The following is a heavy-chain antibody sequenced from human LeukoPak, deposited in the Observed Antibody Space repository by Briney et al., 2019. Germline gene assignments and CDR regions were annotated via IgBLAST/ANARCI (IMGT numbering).Heavy chain of an antibody. Sequence: ASVKVSCKASGYTFDTYGISWVRQAPGQGLEWMGWISAYNGNTNYAQNTNYAQKLQGRVTMTTETSTSTAYMEVRSLRSDDTAVYYCARGVEDIVVVPGNWFDPWGQGTLVTVSS. D-gene: IGHD2-2*01. CDR1: GYTFDTYG. CDR3: ARGVEDIVVVPGNWFDP. CDR2: ISAYNGNTNYAQNT. J-gene: IGHJ5*02. V-gene: IGHV1-18*01.